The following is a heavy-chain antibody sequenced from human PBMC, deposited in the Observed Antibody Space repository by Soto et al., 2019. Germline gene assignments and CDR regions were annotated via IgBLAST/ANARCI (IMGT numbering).Heavy chain of an antibody. Sequence: QVQLQESGPGLVKPSQTLSLTCTVSGGSISSGGYYWYWIRQHPGKGLEWIGYIYYSGTTYYNPSLKRRVTISVDTSKNQFSLKLSSVTAADTAVYYCAASCVACGGFNYSGMDVWGQGTTVTVSS. CDR3: AASCVACGGFNYSGMDV. CDR1: GGSISSGGYY. J-gene: IGHJ6*02. CDR2: IYYSGTT. V-gene: IGHV4-31*03. D-gene: IGHD2-21*01.